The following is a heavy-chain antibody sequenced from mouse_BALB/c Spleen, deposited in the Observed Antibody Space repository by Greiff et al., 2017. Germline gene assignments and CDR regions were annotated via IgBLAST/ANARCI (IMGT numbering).Heavy chain of an antibody. CDR1: GFSLTSYG. J-gene: IGHJ2*01. CDR3: ARGGYYYGYYYFDY. CDR2: IWAGGST. D-gene: IGHD1-2*01. Sequence: VKLVESGPGLVAPSQSLSITCTVSGFSLTSYGVHWVRQPPGKGLEWLGVIWAGGSTNYNSALMSRLSISKDNSKSQVFLKMNSLQTDDTAMYYCARGGYYYGYYYFDYWGQGTTLTVSS. V-gene: IGHV2-9*02.